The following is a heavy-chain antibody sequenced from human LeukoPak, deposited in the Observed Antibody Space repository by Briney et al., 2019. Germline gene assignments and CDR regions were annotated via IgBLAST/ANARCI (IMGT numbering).Heavy chain of an antibody. CDR2: ISSGGTT. D-gene: IGHD3-10*01. CDR1: GFTVSSNY. CDR3: ARDPSPVYYASGSSKYYYYGMDV. Sequence: PGGSLRLSCAASGFTVSSNYMNWVRQAPGKGLEWVSLISSGGTTYYTDSVKGGFTISRDNSKSTLYLQMNSLRAEDTAVYYCARDPSPVYYASGSSKYYYYGMDVWGPGTTVTVSS. V-gene: IGHV3-66*01. J-gene: IGHJ6*02.